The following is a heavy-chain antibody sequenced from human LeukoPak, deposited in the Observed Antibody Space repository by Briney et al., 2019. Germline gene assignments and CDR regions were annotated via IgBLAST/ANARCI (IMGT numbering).Heavy chain of an antibody. V-gene: IGHV4-31*03. CDR1: GGPISSGGYY. Sequence: TSHTLSLTCTVSGGPISSGGYYWSWIRQHPGKGLEWIGYIYYSGSTYYNPSLKSRVTISVDTSKNQFSLKLSSVIAADTAVYYCARSIAARHFDLWGRGTLVTVSS. CDR2: IYYSGST. CDR3: ARSIAARHFDL. J-gene: IGHJ2*01. D-gene: IGHD6-6*01.